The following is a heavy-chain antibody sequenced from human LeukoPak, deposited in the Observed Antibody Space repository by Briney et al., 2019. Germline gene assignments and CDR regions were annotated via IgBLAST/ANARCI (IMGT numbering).Heavy chain of an antibody. CDR3: ARCPELQLWEFDY. D-gene: IGHD5-18*01. V-gene: IGHV4-34*01. CDR2: INHSGST. Sequence: SETLSLTCAVYGGSFSGYYWSWIRQPPGKGLEWIGEINHSGSTNYNPSLKSRVTISVDTSKNQFSLKLSSVTAADTAVYYCARCPELQLWEFDYWGQGTLVTVSS. J-gene: IGHJ4*02. CDR1: GGSFSGYY.